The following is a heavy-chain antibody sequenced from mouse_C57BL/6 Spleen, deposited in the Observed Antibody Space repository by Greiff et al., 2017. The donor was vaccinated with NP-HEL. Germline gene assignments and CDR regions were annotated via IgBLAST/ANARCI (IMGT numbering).Heavy chain of an antibody. J-gene: IGHJ4*01. CDR1: GYTFTSYW. V-gene: IGHV1-64*01. D-gene: IGHD1-1*01. CDR3: ARGNYYGTLYYAMDY. Sequence: QVQLQQPGAELVKPGASVKLSCKASGYTFTSYWMHWVKQRPGQGLEWIGMIHPNSGSTNYNEKFKSKATLTVDKSSSTAYMQLSSLTSEDSAVYYCARGNYYGTLYYAMDYWGQGTSVTVSS. CDR2: IHPNSGST.